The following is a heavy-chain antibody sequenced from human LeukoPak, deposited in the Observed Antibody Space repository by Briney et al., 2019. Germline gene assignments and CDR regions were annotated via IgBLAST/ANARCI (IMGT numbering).Heavy chain of an antibody. J-gene: IGHJ6*03. CDR2: IYYSGST. V-gene: IGHV4-38-2*02. D-gene: IGHD1-14*01. CDR1: GYSISSGYY. Sequence: SETLSLTCTVSGYSISSGYYWGWIRQPPGKGLEWIGRIYYSGSTYYNPSLKSRVTISVDTSKNQFSLKLSSVTAADTAVYYCARKEGNRYYYYSYMDVWGKGTTVTVSS. CDR3: ARKEGNRYYYYSYMDV.